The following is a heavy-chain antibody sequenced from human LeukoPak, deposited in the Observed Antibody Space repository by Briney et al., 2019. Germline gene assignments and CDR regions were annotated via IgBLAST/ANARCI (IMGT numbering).Heavy chain of an antibody. CDR1: GGSISSSY. D-gene: IGHD6-19*01. CDR2: IYYSGST. V-gene: IGHV4-59*01. Sequence: SETLSLTCTVSGGSISSSYWSWIRQPPGKGLGWIGCIYYSGSTNYNPSLKSRVTISVDTSKNQFSLRLTSVTAPDTPVYFCARGVEAMARLVDNWGQGTLVTVSS. J-gene: IGHJ4*02. CDR3: ARGVEAMARLVDN.